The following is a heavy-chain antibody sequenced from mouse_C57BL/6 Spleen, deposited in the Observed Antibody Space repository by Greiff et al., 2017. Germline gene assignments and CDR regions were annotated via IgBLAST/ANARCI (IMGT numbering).Heavy chain of an antibody. CDR3: ARSGTWDG. CDR1: GYAFTNYL. Sequence: QVQLQQSGAELVRPGTSVKVSCKASGYAFTNYLIEWVKQRPGQGLEWIGVINPGSGGTNYNEKLKGKAPLTADKASSTAYMQLSSLTSDDSAVYYCARSGTWDGWGQGTTLTV. J-gene: IGHJ2*01. CDR2: INPGSGGT. D-gene: IGHD4-1*01. V-gene: IGHV1-54*01.